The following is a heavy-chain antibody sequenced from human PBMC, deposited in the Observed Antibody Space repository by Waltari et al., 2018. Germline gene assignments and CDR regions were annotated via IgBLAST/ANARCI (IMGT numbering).Heavy chain of an antibody. CDR1: GFTFNTYA. V-gene: IGHV3-23*01. J-gene: IGHJ4*02. Sequence: EVQLLESGGGLVQPGGSLSLSCAASGFTFNTYAMNWVRQAPGKGLEWVSTVSGSGSSIYYADSVKGRFTISRDNSKSTLYLQMSSLRVEDTAVYYCANDGEHWGQGTLVTVSS. CDR3: ANDGEH. CDR2: VSGSGSSI. D-gene: IGHD3-3*01.